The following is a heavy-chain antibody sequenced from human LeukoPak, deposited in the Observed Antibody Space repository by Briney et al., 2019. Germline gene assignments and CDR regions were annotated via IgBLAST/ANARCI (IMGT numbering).Heavy chain of an antibody. CDR2: ISYDGSNK. V-gene: IGHV3-30-3*01. Sequence: GGSLRLSCAASGFTFSSYAMHWVRQAPGKGLEWVAVISYDGSNKYYADSVKGRFTISRDNSKNTLYLQMNSLRAEDTAVYYCARDPDYGGRFGGDYWGQGTLVTVSS. CDR3: ARDPDYGGRFGGDY. J-gene: IGHJ4*02. D-gene: IGHD4-23*01. CDR1: GFTFSSYA.